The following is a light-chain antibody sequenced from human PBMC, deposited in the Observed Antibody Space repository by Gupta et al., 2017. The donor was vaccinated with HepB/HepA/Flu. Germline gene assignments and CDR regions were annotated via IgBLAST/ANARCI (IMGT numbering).Light chain of an antibody. V-gene: IGLV1-44*01. J-gene: IGLJ1*01. CDR3: AAWDDGLTGYV. CDR1: TSNIGRYP. Sequence: QPVVTQPPSASGAPGQRITISCAGSTSNIGRYPVTWFQQLPGPAPKLLIYGHNQRPSGVPDRFSGSRSGTSASLAINGLQAEDDADYYCAAWDDGLTGYVFGPGTRVTVL. CDR2: GHN.